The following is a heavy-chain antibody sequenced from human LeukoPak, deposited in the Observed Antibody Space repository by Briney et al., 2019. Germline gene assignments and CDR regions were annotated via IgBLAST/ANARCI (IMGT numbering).Heavy chain of an antibody. V-gene: IGHV5-51*01. CDR2: IYPGESDT. Sequence: GGSLKISCKGSGYRFTTYWIGWGRQMPGKGLEWMGTIYPGESDTRYCPSFQGQVTILVDKSISTAYLQWSTLKASDTAMYYCARTMVRGVIASGFDFWGQGTLVTVSS. J-gene: IGHJ4*02. CDR3: ARTMVRGVIASGFDF. CDR1: GYRFTTYW. D-gene: IGHD3-10*01.